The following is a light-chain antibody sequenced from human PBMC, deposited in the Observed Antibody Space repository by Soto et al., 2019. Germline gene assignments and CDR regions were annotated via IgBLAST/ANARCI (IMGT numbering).Light chain of an antibody. Sequence: EIVMTQSPATLSVSPGERATLSCRASQSVSSNLAWYQQKPGQAPRLLIYGASTRATGIPARFSGSGSGTEFTLTISSLQSEDFAFYYCQQYNNWRGTFGQGTKVEIK. J-gene: IGKJ1*01. V-gene: IGKV3-15*01. CDR2: GAS. CDR3: QQYNNWRGT. CDR1: QSVSSN.